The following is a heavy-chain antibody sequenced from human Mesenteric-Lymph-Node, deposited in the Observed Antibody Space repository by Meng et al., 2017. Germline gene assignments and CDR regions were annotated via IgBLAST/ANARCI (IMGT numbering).Heavy chain of an antibody. V-gene: IGHV3-48*03. J-gene: IGHJ4*02. CDR3: ARDVRDFARVGVVDY. D-gene: IGHD2-21*02. CDR2: ISSSGSSI. CDR1: GFTFSSYD. Sequence: GESLKISCAASGFTFSSYDMSWVRQAPGKGLEWVSDISSSGSSIYYADSVKGRFTISRDKSKNSLYLQMNSLRAEDTAVYYCARDVRDFARVGVVDYWGQGTLVTVSS.